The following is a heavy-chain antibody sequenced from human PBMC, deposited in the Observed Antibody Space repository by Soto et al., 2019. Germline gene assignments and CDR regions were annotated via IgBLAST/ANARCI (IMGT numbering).Heavy chain of an antibody. D-gene: IGHD5-12*01. V-gene: IGHV3-23*01. CDR3: AKDRLMEATIWQLYYYYGMDV. CDR2: ISGSGGST. J-gene: IGHJ6*02. Sequence: GGSLRLSCAASGFTFSSYAMRWVRQAPGKGLEWVSAISGSGGSTYYADSVKGRFTISRDNSKNTLYLQMNSLRAEDTAVYYCAKDRLMEATIWQLYYYYGMDVWGQGTTVTVSS. CDR1: GFTFSSYA.